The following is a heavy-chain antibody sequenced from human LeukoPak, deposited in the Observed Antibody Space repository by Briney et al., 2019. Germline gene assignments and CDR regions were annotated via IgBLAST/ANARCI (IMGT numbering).Heavy chain of an antibody. D-gene: IGHD2-2*01. CDR1: GYTFTSYD. V-gene: IGHV1-8*03. J-gene: IGHJ6*03. Sequence: GASVKVSCKASGYTFTSYDINWVRQATGQGLEWMGWMNPNSGNTGYAQKFQGRVTITRNTSISTAYMELSSLRSEDTAVYYCARVSFKYQHNYYYYYMDVWGKGTTVTVSS. CDR2: MNPNSGNT. CDR3: ARVSFKYQHNYYYYYMDV.